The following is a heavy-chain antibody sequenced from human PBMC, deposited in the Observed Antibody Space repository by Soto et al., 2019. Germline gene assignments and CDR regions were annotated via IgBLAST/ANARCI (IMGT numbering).Heavy chain of an antibody. Sequence: EVQLVESGGGLVQPGGSLRLSCAASGFTFSSYDMHWVRQATGKGLEWVSAIGTAGDTYYPVSVKGRFTISRENAKNSLYLQMNSLRAGDTAVYYCARGPTEYCSGGSCYRDGAFDIGGQGTMVTFSS. D-gene: IGHD2-15*01. CDR3: ARGPTEYCSGGSCYRDGAFDI. CDR1: GFTFSSYD. V-gene: IGHV3-13*01. CDR2: IGTAGDT. J-gene: IGHJ3*02.